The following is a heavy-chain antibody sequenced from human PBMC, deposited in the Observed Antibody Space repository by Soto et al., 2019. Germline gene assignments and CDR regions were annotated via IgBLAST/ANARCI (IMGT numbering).Heavy chain of an antibody. J-gene: IGHJ4*02. CDR3: TTDLVEAINGAFDY. CDR1: GFTFTNAW. CDR2: IKSKTDGGTT. V-gene: IGHV3-15*07. Sequence: EVQLVESGGGLVKPGGSLRLSCAASGFTFTNAWMNWVRQAPGKGLEWVGHIKSKTDGGTTDYAAPVKGRFTISRDDSKNTLYLQMNSLKTDDTAVYYCTTDLVEAINGAFDYWGQGTLVTVSS. D-gene: IGHD2-15*01.